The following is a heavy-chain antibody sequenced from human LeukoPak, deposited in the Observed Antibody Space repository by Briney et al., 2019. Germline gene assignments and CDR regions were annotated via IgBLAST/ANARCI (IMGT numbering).Heavy chain of an antibody. Sequence: GGSLRLSCAASGFTFSSYAMHWVRQAPGKGLEYVSAISSNGGSTYYANSVKGRFTISRDNPKNTLYLQMGSLRAEDMAVYYCARGPSSSSFYFDYWGQGTLVTVSS. J-gene: IGHJ4*02. CDR3: ARGPSSSSFYFDY. D-gene: IGHD6-13*01. V-gene: IGHV3-64*01. CDR1: GFTFSSYA. CDR2: ISSNGGST.